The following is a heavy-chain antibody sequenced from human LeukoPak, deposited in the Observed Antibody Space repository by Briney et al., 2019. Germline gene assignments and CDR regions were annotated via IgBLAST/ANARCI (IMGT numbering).Heavy chain of an antibody. CDR2: IKGGGSAK. D-gene: IGHD5-18*01. J-gene: IGHJ3*02. V-gene: IGHV3-7*01. Sequence: GGSLRLSCAASGFASSDSWMTWIRQAPGKGLERVAFIKGGGSAKKYVDSVKGRFTISRDNAKNSLFLQMNSLRAEDTAVYYCARDRGWIQHDIWGQGTMVTVSS. CDR3: ARDRGWIQHDI. CDR1: GFASSDSW.